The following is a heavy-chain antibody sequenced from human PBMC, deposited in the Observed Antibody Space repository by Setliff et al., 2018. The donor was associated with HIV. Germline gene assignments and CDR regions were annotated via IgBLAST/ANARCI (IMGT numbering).Heavy chain of an antibody. Sequence: SETLSLTCTVSGASIWNYYWSWIRQAPGKGLEWIGFIHFTGSSNYNPSLKSRVTISIDTSKHQFSLNLNSVTAADTAMYFCARNRVPSSLWGQGTLVTVSS. CDR1: GASIWNYY. V-gene: IGHV4-59*01. CDR3: ARNRVPSSL. J-gene: IGHJ4*02. D-gene: IGHD3-10*01. CDR2: IHFTGSS.